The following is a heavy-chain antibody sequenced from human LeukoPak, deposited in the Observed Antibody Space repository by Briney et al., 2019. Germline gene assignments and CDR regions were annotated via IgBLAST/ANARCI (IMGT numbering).Heavy chain of an antibody. J-gene: IGHJ4*02. V-gene: IGHV1-46*01. CDR3: ARGDVDTAMVDY. Sequence: ASVKVSCKASGYSFTSHYMHWVRQAPGQGLEWMGLINPRGTATRYAESFQGRLTLTRDLSTSTDYMELSSLRSDDTAVYFCARGDVDTAMVDYWGQGTLVTVSS. D-gene: IGHD5-18*01. CDR1: GYSFTSHY. CDR2: INPRGTAT.